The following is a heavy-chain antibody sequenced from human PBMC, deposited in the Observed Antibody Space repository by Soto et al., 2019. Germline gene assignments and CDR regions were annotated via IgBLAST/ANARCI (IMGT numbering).Heavy chain of an antibody. CDR1: GYTFTSYG. Sequence: QVQLVQSGAEVKKPGASVKVSCKASGYTFTSYGISWVRQAPGQGLEWMGWISAYNGNTNYAQKLQGRVTMTTDTSKSTAYMELRSLRSDDTAVYYCARDRRSGSGWYEEDWFDPWGQGTLVTVSS. CDR3: ARDRRSGSGWYEEDWFDP. V-gene: IGHV1-18*01. J-gene: IGHJ5*02. CDR2: ISAYNGNT. D-gene: IGHD6-19*01.